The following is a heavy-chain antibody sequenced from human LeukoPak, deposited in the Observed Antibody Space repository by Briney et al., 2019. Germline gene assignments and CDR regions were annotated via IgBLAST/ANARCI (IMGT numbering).Heavy chain of an antibody. J-gene: IGHJ4*02. D-gene: IGHD1-26*01. Sequence: PGGSLRLSCAASGFTFDDYAMHWVRQAPGKGLEWVSLITGDGDSTYYADSVKGRFTISRDNNKASLYLQMSSLRTEDTALYYCAKVFSGSYGISFDYWGQGTLVTVSS. V-gene: IGHV3-43*02. CDR1: GFTFDDYA. CDR2: ITGDGDST. CDR3: AKVFSGSYGISFDY.